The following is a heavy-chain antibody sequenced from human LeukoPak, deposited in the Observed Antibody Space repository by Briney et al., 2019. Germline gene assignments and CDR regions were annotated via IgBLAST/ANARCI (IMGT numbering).Heavy chain of an antibody. CDR2: ISGSGAST. V-gene: IGHV3-23*01. J-gene: IGHJ4*02. CDR3: AKAAQQWLAHLDY. CDR1: GFTFTSYA. D-gene: IGHD6-19*01. Sequence: GGSLRLSCAASGFTFTSYAMSWVRQAPGKGLEWVSTISGSGASTYYADSVKGRFTISRDSSKNTLYLQPNILRAEDTAVYFCAKAAQQWLAHLDYWGQGTLITVSS.